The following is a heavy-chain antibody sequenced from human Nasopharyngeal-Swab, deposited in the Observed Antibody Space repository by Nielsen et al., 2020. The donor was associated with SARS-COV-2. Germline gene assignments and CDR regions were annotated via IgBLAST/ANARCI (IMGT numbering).Heavy chain of an antibody. J-gene: IGHJ4*02. CDR3: ARRRPSWYCSSTSCSPEDY. CDR2: MNPNSGNT. V-gene: IGHV1-8*01. D-gene: IGHD2-2*01. Sequence: WVRQAPGKGLEWMGWMNPNSGNTGYAQKFQGRVTMTRNTSISTAYMELSSLRSEDTAVYYCARRRPSWYCSSTSCSPEDYWGQGTLVTVSS.